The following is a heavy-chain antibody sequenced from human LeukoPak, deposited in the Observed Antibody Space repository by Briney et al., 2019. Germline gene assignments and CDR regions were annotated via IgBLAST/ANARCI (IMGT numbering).Heavy chain of an antibody. J-gene: IGHJ4*02. CDR2: INPNSGGT. CDR3: AKDIAVAGTDYFDY. Sequence: GASVKVSCKASGYTFTGYYMHWVRQAPGQGLEWMGWINPNSGGTNYAQKFQGRVTMTRDTSISTAYMELSRLRSDDTAVYYCAKDIAVAGTDYFDYWGQGTLVTVSS. D-gene: IGHD6-19*01. CDR1: GYTFTGYY. V-gene: IGHV1-2*02.